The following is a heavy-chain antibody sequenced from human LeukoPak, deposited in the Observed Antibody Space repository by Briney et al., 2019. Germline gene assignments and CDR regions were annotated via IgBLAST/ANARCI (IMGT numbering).Heavy chain of an antibody. Sequence: GASVKVSCKASGYTFTGYYMHWGRQAPGQGLGGMGGFYPNSGGTNYPQKFQGRVTMTRDTSTTTAYMEVSRLTSDDTAVYYCARASRPTVTIDPYYFDYWGQGTLVTVSS. CDR2: FYPNSGGT. V-gene: IGHV1-2*02. J-gene: IGHJ4*02. CDR3: ARASRPTVTIDPYYFDY. D-gene: IGHD4-17*01. CDR1: GYTFTGYY.